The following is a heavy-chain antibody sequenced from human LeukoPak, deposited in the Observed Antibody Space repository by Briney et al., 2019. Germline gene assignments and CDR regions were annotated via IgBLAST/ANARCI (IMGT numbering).Heavy chain of an antibody. J-gene: IGHJ4*02. Sequence: GASVKVSCKASGYTFTGYYMHWVRQAPGQGLEWMGWINPNSGGTNYAQKFQGRVTMTRDTSISTAYMELSRLRSDDTAVYYCARGDSSSWYVAYFDYWGQGTLVTVSS. D-gene: IGHD6-13*01. CDR1: GYTFTGYY. CDR2: INPNSGGT. CDR3: ARGDSSSWYVAYFDY. V-gene: IGHV1-2*02.